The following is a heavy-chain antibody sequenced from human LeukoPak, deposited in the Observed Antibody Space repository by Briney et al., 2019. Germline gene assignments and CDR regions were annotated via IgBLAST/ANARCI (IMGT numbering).Heavy chain of an antibody. CDR2: MNPNSGNT. CDR3: ARAGGTVTTPSADDY. J-gene: IGHJ4*02. V-gene: IGHV1-8*01. Sequence: GASVKVSCKASGYTFTSYDINWVRQATGQGLEWMGWMNPNSGNTGYAQKFQGRVTITADKSTSTAYMELSSLRSEDTAVYYCARAGGTVTTPSADDYWGQGTLVTVSS. CDR1: GYTFTSYD. D-gene: IGHD4-17*01.